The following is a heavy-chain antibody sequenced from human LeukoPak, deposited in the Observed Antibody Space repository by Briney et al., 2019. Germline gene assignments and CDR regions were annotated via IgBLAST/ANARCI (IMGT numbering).Heavy chain of an antibody. D-gene: IGHD1-7*01. V-gene: IGHV1-2*02. CDR3: ARAEFPNWNYVPSDY. Sequence: ASVKVSCKASGYTFTGYYMHCVRQAPGQGLEWMGWINPNSGGTNYAQKFQGRVTMTRDTSISTAYMELSRLRSDDTAEYYCARAEFPNWNYVPSDYWGQGTLVTVSS. CDR1: GYTFTGYY. J-gene: IGHJ4*02. CDR2: INPNSGGT.